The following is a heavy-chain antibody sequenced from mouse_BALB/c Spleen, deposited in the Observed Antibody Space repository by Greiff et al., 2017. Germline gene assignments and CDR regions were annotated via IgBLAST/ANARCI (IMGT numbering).Heavy chain of an antibody. J-gene: IGHJ4*01. CDR1: GFTFSSYG. CDR3: ARIGITTHYYAMDY. D-gene: IGHD2-4*01. V-gene: IGHV5-6-3*01. CDR2: INSNGGST. Sequence: DVQLVESGGGLVQPGGSLKLSCAASGFTFSSYGMSWVRQTPDKRLELVATINSNGGSTYYPDSVKGRFTISRDNAKNTLYLQMSSLKSEDTAMYYCARIGITTHYYAMDYWGQGTSVTVSS.